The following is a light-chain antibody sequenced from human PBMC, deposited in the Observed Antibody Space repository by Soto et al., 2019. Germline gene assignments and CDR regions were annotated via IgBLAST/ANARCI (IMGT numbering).Light chain of an antibody. V-gene: IGKV3-15*01. J-gene: IGKJ3*01. CDR3: QHYHDWPPAFT. CDR2: GAS. CDR1: QSLSRN. Sequence: EILMTQSPATLSVSPGERATLSCRASQSLSRNLAWYQQKPGQAPRLLIYGASTRASGIPARFSGSGSGTEFTPTISRLQSEDFALYYCQHYHDWPPAFTFGPGTKVDL.